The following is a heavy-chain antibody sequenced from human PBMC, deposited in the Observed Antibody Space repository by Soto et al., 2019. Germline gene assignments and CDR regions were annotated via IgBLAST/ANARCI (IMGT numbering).Heavy chain of an antibody. V-gene: IGHV4-31*03. CDR2: IYYSGST. J-gene: IGHJ4*02. D-gene: IGHD3-16*02. Sequence: SETLSLTCTVSGGSISSGGYYWSWIRQHPGKGLEWIGYIYYSGSTYYNPSLRSRVTISVDTSKNQFSLKLSSVTAADTAVYYCARAPTWDYVWGSYRYYFDYWGQGTLVTVSS. CDR3: ARAPTWDYVWGSYRYYFDY. CDR1: GGSISSGGYY.